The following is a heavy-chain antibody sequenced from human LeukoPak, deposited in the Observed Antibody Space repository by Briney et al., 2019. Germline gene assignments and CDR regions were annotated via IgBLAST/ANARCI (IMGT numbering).Heavy chain of an antibody. Sequence: PGGSLRLSCAASGFTFSSYGMHWVRQAPGKGLEWVAVIRYDGSNKYYADSVKGRFTISRDNSKNTLYLQMNGLRAEDTAVYYCARGHTRTPFDPWGQGTLVTVSS. CDR2: IRYDGSNK. D-gene: IGHD2-15*01. V-gene: IGHV3-33*01. CDR1: GFTFSSYG. CDR3: ARGHTRTPFDP. J-gene: IGHJ5*02.